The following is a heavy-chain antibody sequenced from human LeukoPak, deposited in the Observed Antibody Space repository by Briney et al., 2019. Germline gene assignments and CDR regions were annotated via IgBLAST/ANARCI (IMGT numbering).Heavy chain of an antibody. J-gene: IGHJ4*02. CDR1: GFTFSSYW. CDR2: IKGDGSST. V-gene: IGHV3-74*01. Sequence: GGSLTLSCAASGFTFSSYWMQWVRHTPGKGLVWVSGIKGDGSSTSYAESVKGRFTISRDNAKNTLYLQMNSLRAEDTAVYYCARDGYSFGHDFDYWGQGTLVTVSS. D-gene: IGHD5-18*01. CDR3: ARDGYSFGHDFDY.